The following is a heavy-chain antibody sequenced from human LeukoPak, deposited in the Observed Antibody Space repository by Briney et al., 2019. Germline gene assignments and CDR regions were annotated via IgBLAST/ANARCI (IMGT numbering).Heavy chain of an antibody. CDR1: GGSISSYY. Sequence: SETLSLTCTVSGGSISSYYWSWIRQPPGKGLEWIGYIYYSGSTNYNPSLKSRVTISVDTSKNQFSLKLSSVTAADTAVYYCARPTIGRGKYDFDYWGQGTPVTVSS. D-gene: IGHD3-16*01. CDR3: ARPTIGRGKYDFDY. V-gene: IGHV4-59*01. J-gene: IGHJ4*02. CDR2: IYYSGST.